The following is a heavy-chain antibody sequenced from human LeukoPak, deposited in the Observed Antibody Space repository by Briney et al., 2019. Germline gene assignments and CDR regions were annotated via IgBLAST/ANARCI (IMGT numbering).Heavy chain of an antibody. CDR2: FSGSGGGT. CDR3: ARGRGFSGSLYYFDY. V-gene: IGHV3-23*01. CDR1: GFTFISNA. J-gene: IGHJ4*02. Sequence: GGSLRLSCAASGFTFISNAMHWVRQAPGKGLEWVSTFSGSGGGTYYADSVKGRFTISRDNSKNTLYLQMNSLRAEDTAVYYIARGRGFSGSLYYFDYWGQGTLVTVSS. D-gene: IGHD1-26*01.